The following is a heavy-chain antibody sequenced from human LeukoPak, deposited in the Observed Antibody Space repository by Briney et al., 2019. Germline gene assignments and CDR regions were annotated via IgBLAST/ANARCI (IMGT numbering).Heavy chain of an antibody. CDR1: GFTFSTFG. J-gene: IGHJ6*03. CDR2: IRYNGNDQ. V-gene: IGHV3-30*02. D-gene: IGHD3-10*01. CDR3: AKDVMHYGSGWPYYMDV. Sequence: PGGSLRLSCATSGFTFSTFGMHWVRQAPGKGLEWVAFIRYNGNDQYYAESVKGRFTISRDNSKNSLYLQMTSLVTEDTAVYYCAKDVMHYGSGWPYYMDVWGKGTTVIISS.